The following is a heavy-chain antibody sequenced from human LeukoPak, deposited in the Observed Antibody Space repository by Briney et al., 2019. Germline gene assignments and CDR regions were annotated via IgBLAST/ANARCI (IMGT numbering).Heavy chain of an antibody. CDR1: GFTFSNYD. D-gene: IGHD6-13*01. CDR2: IQYDGSNK. CDR3: AKVSGVCSSWSPFDY. J-gene: IGHJ4*02. Sequence: PGGSLRLSCTASGFTFSNYDIHWVRQAPGKGLEWVAFIQYDGSNKYYADSVKGRFTISRDNSKNTLYLLMNSLRAEDTAVYYCAKVSGVCSSWSPFDYWGQGTLVTVSS. V-gene: IGHV3-30*02.